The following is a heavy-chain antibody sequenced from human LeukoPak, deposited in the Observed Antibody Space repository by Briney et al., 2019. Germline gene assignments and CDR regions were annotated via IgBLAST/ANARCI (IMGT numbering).Heavy chain of an antibody. J-gene: IGHJ3*02. CDR3: AKERGITGTVWHGAFDI. D-gene: IGHD1-20*01. Sequence: TGGSLRLSCAASGFTFSSYAMHWVRQAPGKGLEWVAVISYDGSNKYYADSVKGRFTISRDNSKNTLYLQMNSLRAEDTAVYYCAKERGITGTVWHGAFDIWGQGTMVTVSS. CDR1: GFTFSSYA. CDR2: ISYDGSNK. V-gene: IGHV3-30-3*01.